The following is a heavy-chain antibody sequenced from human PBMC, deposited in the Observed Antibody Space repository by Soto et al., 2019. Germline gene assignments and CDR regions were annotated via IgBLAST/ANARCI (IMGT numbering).Heavy chain of an antibody. CDR3: ASPSHTGIDYYYGMDV. V-gene: IGHV1-3*01. Sequence: GASVKVSCKASGYTFTSYAMHWVRQAPGQRLEWMGWINAGNGNTKYSQKFQGRVTITRDTSASTAYMELSSLRSEDTAVYYCASPSHTGIDYYYGMDVWGQGTTVTVSS. D-gene: IGHD6-13*01. J-gene: IGHJ6*02. CDR1: GYTFTSYA. CDR2: INAGNGNT.